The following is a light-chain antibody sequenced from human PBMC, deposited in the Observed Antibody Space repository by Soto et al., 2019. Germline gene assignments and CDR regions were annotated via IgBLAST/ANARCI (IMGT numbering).Light chain of an antibody. CDR3: QQYKIYSRT. V-gene: IGKV3-15*01. J-gene: IGKJ1*01. CDR2: GAS. Sequence: EIVMTQSPTAPSVSPGERSTLSCSSSQSISRNLAWFQQKPGQAPTLLIFGASTRAAGIPARFSGSGSGTEFTLTISSLQPDDFATYYCQQYKIYSRTFGHGTKVDIK. CDR1: QSISRN.